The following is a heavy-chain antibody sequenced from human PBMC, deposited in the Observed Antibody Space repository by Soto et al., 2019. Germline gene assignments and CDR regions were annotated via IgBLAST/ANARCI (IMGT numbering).Heavy chain of an antibody. Sequence: GGSLRLSCAASGFTFSSYAMSWVRQAPGKGLEWVSAISGSGGSTYYADSVKGRFTISRDNSKNTLYLQMNGLRAEDTGVYYCARDVLLWFGEFSPRNEPRYFDYWGQGTLVTVSS. CDR3: ARDVLLWFGEFSPRNEPRYFDY. D-gene: IGHD3-10*01. CDR1: GFTFSSYA. V-gene: IGHV3-23*01. J-gene: IGHJ4*02. CDR2: ISGSGGST.